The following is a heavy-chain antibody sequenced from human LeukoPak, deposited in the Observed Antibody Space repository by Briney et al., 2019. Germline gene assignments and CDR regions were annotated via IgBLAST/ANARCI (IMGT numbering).Heavy chain of an antibody. V-gene: IGHV1-18*01. J-gene: IGHJ4*02. D-gene: IGHD1-26*01. CDR1: GYTFNNYA. CDR2: ISAYNGNT. CDR3: ARARGITDSGDFDY. Sequence: ASVKVSCKASGYTFNNYAINWVRQAPGQGLEWMGWISAYNGNTNYAQKLQGRVTMATDTSTSTAYMELRSLRSDDTAVYYCARARGITDSGDFDYWGQGTLVTVSS.